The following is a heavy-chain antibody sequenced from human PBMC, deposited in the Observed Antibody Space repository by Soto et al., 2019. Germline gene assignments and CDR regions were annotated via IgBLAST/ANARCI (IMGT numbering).Heavy chain of an antibody. CDR3: AAGYSTGLDAFDL. D-gene: IGHD2-8*02. CDR2: IFPGDSDT. CDR1: GYNFANYW. J-gene: IGHJ3*01. V-gene: IGHV5-51*01. Sequence: EVQLVQSGAEAKKPGESLKISCKGSGYNFANYWIGWVRQVPGKGLEWMGMIFPGDSDTKNSPSLQGQITMSVDKSNSSAYLQWRSLKASDTAMYYCAAGYSTGLDAFDLWGQGTLATVSS.